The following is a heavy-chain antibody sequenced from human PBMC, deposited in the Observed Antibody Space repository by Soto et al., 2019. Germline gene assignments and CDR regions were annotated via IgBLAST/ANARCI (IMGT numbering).Heavy chain of an antibody. CDR3: ARLSVSGGVRGVDDAFDI. D-gene: IGHD3-10*01. Sequence: SETLSLTCTVSGDSISSYYWSWIRQPPGKGLEWIGYIYYSGSTNYNPSLKSRVTISVDTSKNQFSLKLSSVTAADTAVYYCARLSVSGGVRGVDDAFDIWGQGTMVTVSS. V-gene: IGHV4-59*08. CDR2: IYYSGST. J-gene: IGHJ3*02. CDR1: GDSISSYY.